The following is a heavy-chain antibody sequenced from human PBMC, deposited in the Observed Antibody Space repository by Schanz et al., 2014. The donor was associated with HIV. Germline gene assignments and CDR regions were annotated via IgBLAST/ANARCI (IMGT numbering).Heavy chain of an antibody. Sequence: QVQLVQSGAEVKKPGASVKVSCKASGYTFTGYYMHWVRQAPGQGLEWMGWINPSSGGTNYAQKFQGRVTMTRDTSISTAYMELRRLRSDDTAVYYCARDQNVISMVRGVMGGVDPWGQGTLVTVSS. CDR1: GYTFTGYY. J-gene: IGHJ5*02. CDR3: ARDQNVISMVRGVMGGVDP. V-gene: IGHV1-2*02. CDR2: INPSSGGT. D-gene: IGHD3-10*01.